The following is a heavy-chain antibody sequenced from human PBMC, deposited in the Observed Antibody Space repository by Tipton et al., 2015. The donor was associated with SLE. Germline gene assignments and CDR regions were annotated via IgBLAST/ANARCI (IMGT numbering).Heavy chain of an antibody. J-gene: IGHJ4*02. CDR2: IYYSGST. CDR1: GGSISSSSYY. D-gene: IGHD3-10*01. Sequence: LRLSCTVSGGSISSSSYYWGWIRQPPGKGLEWIGSIYYSGSTYYNPSLKSRVTISVDTSKNQFSLKLSSVTAADTAVYYCARQEGGDRGGYWGQGTLVTVSS. V-gene: IGHV4-39*07. CDR3: ARQEGGDRGGY.